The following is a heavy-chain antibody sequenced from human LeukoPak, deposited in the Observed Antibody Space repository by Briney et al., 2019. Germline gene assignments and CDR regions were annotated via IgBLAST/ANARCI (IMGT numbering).Heavy chain of an antibody. CDR3: ARGLVVITTGYFDY. Sequence: SETLSLTCAVYGGSFSGYYWSWIRQPPGKGLEWIGEINHSGSTYYNPSLKSRVTISVDTSKNQFSLKLSSVTAADTAVYYCARGLVVITTGYFDYWGQGTLVTVSS. CDR2: INHSGST. CDR1: GGSFSGYY. D-gene: IGHD3-22*01. V-gene: IGHV4-34*01. J-gene: IGHJ4*02.